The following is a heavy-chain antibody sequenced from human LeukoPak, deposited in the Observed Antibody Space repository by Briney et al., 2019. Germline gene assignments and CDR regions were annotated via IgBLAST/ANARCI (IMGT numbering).Heavy chain of an antibody. CDR2: INHSGST. CDR1: GGSFSGYY. Sequence: SETLSLTCAVYGGSFSGYYWSWIRQPPGEGLEWIGEINHSGSTNYNPSLKSRVTISVDTSKNQFSLKLSSVTAADTAVYYCASDYGDYNFDYWGQGTLVTVSS. D-gene: IGHD4-17*01. V-gene: IGHV4-34*01. CDR3: ASDYGDYNFDY. J-gene: IGHJ4*02.